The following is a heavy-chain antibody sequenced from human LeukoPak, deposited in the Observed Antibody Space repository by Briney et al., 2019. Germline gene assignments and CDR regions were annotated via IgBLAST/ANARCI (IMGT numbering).Heavy chain of an antibody. CDR1: GESFSSYY. D-gene: IGHD5-24*01. V-gene: IGHV4-34*01. Sequence: SETLSLTCAVYGESFSSYYWSSIRQPPGKGLEWIGEINHSGNTNYNPSLKSRVTISVDTSKNQFSLKLSSVTAVDTAVYYCARVDGDGYNIPDYWGQGTLVTVSS. CDR3: ARVDGDGYNIPDY. CDR2: INHSGNT. J-gene: IGHJ4*02.